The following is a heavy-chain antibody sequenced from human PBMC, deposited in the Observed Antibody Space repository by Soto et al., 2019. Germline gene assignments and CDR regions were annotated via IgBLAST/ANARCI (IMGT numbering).Heavy chain of an antibody. J-gene: IGHJ5*02. V-gene: IGHV3-30*18. D-gene: IGHD6-19*01. CDR2: ISYDGSNK. Sequence: GGSLRLSCAASGFTFSSYGMHWVRQAPGKGLEWVAVISYDGSNKYYADSVKGRFTISRDNSKNTLYLQMNSLRAEDTAVYYCAKDQLAVAGSWFDPWGQGTLVTVSS. CDR3: AKDQLAVAGSWFDP. CDR1: GFTFSSYG.